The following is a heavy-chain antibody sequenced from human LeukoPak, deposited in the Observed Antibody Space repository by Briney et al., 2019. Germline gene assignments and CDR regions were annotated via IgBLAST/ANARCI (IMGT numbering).Heavy chain of an antibody. CDR2: IYYSGST. V-gene: IGHV4-39*07. CDR3: ARGPSSSYDY. Sequence: PSETLSLTCTVSGGSISSSSYYWGWIRQPPGMGLEWIGSIYYSGSTYYNPSLKSRVTISVDTSKNQFSLKLSSVTAADTAVYYCARGPSSSYDYWGQGTLVTVSS. J-gene: IGHJ4*02. CDR1: GGSISSSSYY. D-gene: IGHD6-6*01.